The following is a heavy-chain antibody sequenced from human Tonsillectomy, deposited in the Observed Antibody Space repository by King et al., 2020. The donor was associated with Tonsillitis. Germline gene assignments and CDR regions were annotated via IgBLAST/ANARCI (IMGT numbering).Heavy chain of an antibody. CDR3: ARTYYYDRSGYYFGY. V-gene: IGHV1-46*01. CDR2: INPSGGST. J-gene: IGHJ4*02. Sequence: QLVQSGAEVKKPGASVKVSCKASGYTFTSYYVHWVRQAPGQGLEWMGLINPSGGSTSYAQKFQGSVIMTRDTSTSTVYMELSSLRSEDTAVYYCARTYYYDRSGYYFGYWGQGTLVTVSS. CDR1: GYTFTSYY. D-gene: IGHD3-22*01.